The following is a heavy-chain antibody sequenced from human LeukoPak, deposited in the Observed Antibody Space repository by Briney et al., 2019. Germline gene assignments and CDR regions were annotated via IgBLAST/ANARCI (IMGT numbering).Heavy chain of an antibody. CDR1: GFTLCSYG. CDR2: IRYDGSNK. D-gene: IGHD1-1*01. V-gene: IGHV3-30*02. Sequence: PGGSLRLSCAASGFTLCSYGMHWVPQAQGKWREWVAFIRYDGSNKYYADSVRGPFTISRDNSKNTLYLQMNSLRAEDRAVCYCENLPRTGPTFYVALDLWGGETMVTVSS. CDR3: ENLPRTGPTFYVALDL. J-gene: IGHJ3*01.